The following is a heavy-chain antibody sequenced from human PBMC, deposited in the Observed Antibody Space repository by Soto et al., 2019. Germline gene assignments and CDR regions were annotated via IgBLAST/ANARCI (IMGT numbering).Heavy chain of an antibody. Sequence: EVQLLESGGDLVQPGGSLRLSCVASGFSFDNYAMSWVRQAPGKGLEWVSAIKSDGSSTYYAASVKDRFIISRENSNNTLYLHPKSLRAEDTAVYYCAQRGIMTFSHKHYFNHWGRGTLVTVSS. V-gene: IGHV3-23*01. CDR3: AQRGIMTFSHKHYFNH. CDR1: GFSFDNYA. J-gene: IGHJ4*02. D-gene: IGHD3-16*01. CDR2: IKSDGSST.